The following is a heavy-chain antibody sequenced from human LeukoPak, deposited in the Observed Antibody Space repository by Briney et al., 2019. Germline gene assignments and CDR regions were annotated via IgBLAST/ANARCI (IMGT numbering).Heavy chain of an antibody. D-gene: IGHD3-3*01. CDR1: GASFSGYY. Sequence: SETLSLTCAVYGASFSGYYWSWIRQPPGKGLEWIGEINHSGSTNYNPSLMSRVTISVDTSKNQFSLKLSSVTAADTAVYYCARVGITIFGVVNRPRRENWSDPWGQGTLVTVSS. CDR3: ARVGITIFGVVNRPRRENWSDP. V-gene: IGHV4-34*01. J-gene: IGHJ5*02. CDR2: INHSGST.